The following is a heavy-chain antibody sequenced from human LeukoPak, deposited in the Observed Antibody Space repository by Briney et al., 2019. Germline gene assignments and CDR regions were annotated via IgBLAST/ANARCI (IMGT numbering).Heavy chain of an antibody. J-gene: IGHJ6*04. V-gene: IGHV1-18*01. Sequence: ASVKVPCKASGYTFNNYGITWVRQAPGQGLEWMGWISAYNGDKNYAQKLQGRVTMTTDTSTKTAYMELRSLSSDDTAVYYCARGALLWFGEPLGLDVWGKGTTVTVSS. CDR3: ARGALLWFGEPLGLDV. D-gene: IGHD3-10*01. CDR2: ISAYNGDK. CDR1: GYTFNNYG.